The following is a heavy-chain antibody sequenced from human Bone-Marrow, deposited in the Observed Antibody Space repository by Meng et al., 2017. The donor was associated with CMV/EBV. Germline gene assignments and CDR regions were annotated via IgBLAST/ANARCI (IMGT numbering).Heavy chain of an antibody. CDR1: GFTVSSNY. D-gene: IGHD3-3*01. V-gene: IGHV4-34*01. CDR3: ARVGYDSQPSGDF. CDR2: INHSGST. J-gene: IGHJ6*02. Sequence: ESLKISCAASGFTVSSNYMSWVRQAPGKGLEWIGEINHSGSTNYNPSLKSRVTISVDTSKNQFSLKLSSVTAADTAVYYCARVGYDSQPSGDFWGQGTTVTVSS.